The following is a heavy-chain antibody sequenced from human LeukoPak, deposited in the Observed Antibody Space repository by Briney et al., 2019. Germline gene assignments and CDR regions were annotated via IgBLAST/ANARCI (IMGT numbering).Heavy chain of an antibody. V-gene: IGHV3-48*01. CDR3: ARDGGYCSSTSCSRRPYYFDY. J-gene: IGHJ4*02. CDR2: ISSSSSTM. D-gene: IGHD2-2*01. CDR1: GFTFSSYS. Sequence: GGSLRLSCAASGFTFSSYSMNWARQAPGKGLEWVSYISSSSSTMYYADSVKGRFTISRDNAKNSLYLQMNSLRAEDTAVYYCARDGGYCSSTSCSRRPYYFDYWGQGTLVTVSS.